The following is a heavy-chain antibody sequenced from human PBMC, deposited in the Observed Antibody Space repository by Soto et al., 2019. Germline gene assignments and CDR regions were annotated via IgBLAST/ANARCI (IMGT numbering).Heavy chain of an antibody. Sequence: QVQLQESGPRLVKPSETLSLTCSVSGHSISSYYWSWIRQPPGKGLEWIGYIYYSGSTNYNPSCKSRVTISVDTPKTQFSRKLTSVTAADTAVYYCARGVATIGPWGQGTLVTVSS. J-gene: IGHJ5*02. CDR3: ARGVATIGP. CDR2: IYYSGST. D-gene: IGHD5-12*01. CDR1: GHSISSYY. V-gene: IGHV4-59*01.